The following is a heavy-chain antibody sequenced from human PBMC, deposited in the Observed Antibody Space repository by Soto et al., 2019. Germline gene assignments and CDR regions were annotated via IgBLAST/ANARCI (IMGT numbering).Heavy chain of an antibody. CDR3: ARVRGGGPFDD. Sequence: SETLSLTCTVSGASISGYYWSWIRKSAGKGLEWIGRIYATGTTDYNPSLKSRVMMSVDTSKKQFSLRLRSVTAADTAVYYCARVRGGGPFDDWGQGTLVTVSS. V-gene: IGHV4-4*07. J-gene: IGHJ4*02. CDR1: GASISGYY. D-gene: IGHD1-26*01. CDR2: IYATGTT.